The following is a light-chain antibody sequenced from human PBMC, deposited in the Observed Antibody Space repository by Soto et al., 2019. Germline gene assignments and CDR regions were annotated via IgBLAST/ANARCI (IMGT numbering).Light chain of an antibody. CDR1: QSISSW. CDR2: DAS. Sequence: DIQMTQSPSTLSASVGDRVTITCRASQSISSWLAWYQQKPGKAPKLLIYDASSLESGVPSRFSDSGSGTEFTLTISSLQPDDFATYYCQQYNRYSTFGQGTKVEIK. CDR3: QQYNRYST. J-gene: IGKJ1*01. V-gene: IGKV1-5*01.